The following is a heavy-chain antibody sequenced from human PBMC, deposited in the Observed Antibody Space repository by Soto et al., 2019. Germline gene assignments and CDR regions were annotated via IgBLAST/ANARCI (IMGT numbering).Heavy chain of an antibody. J-gene: IGHJ4*02. CDR3: ARQRRGTWYYFDH. D-gene: IGHD3-16*01. CDR2: INPNADKT. CDR1: GYTFTTYD. V-gene: IGHV1-8*01. Sequence: GASVKVSCKTSGYTFTTYDINWVRQATGQGLEWMGWINPNADKTGFAQKFRGRVTMTRDTSINTVYMELNNLRSEDTAVYYCARQRRGTWYYFDHWGQGTLVTVSS.